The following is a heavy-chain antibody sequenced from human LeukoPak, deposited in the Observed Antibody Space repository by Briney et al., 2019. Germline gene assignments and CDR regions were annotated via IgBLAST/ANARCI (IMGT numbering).Heavy chain of an antibody. CDR1: GYTLTSYY. V-gene: IGHV1-46*01. CDR3: ARYGFSSSWQGGWHAFDI. D-gene: IGHD6-13*01. J-gene: IGHJ3*02. Sequence: GASVKVSCKAYGYTLTSYYMHWVRQAPGQGLEWMGIINPTVGDTIYAQKFQGRVTVTRDMSTSTVYMELSSLRSDDTAVYYCARYGFSSSWQGGWHAFDIWGQGTMVTVSS. CDR2: INPTVGDT.